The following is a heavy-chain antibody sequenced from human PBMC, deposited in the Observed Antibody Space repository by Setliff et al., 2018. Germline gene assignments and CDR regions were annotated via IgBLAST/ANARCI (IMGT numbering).Heavy chain of an antibody. CDR1: GGTFSSYG. CDR3: VREGVDSRSSTDYRYYMDV. J-gene: IGHJ6*03. CDR2: TIPIFGTT. V-gene: IGHV1-69*05. Sequence: ASVKVSCKASGGTFSSYGISWVRQAPGQGLEWMAGTIPIFGTTEYAQKFQGRLTIITDESTNTAFMQLSSLRSDDTAVYYCVREGVDSRSSTDYRYYMDVWGKGTTVTVSS. D-gene: IGHD3-22*01.